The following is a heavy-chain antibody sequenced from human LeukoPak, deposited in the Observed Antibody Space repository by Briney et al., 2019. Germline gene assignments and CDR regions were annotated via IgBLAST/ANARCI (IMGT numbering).Heavy chain of an antibody. J-gene: IGHJ4*02. D-gene: IGHD1-26*01. CDR1: GFTFSGST. CDR2: TRSKANNYAT. CDR3: TTGESMVGSTIHIRWAD. V-gene: IGHV3-73*01. Sequence: GSLRLSCAASGFTFSGSTMHWVRQASGKGLEWVGRTRSKANNYATAYATSVKGRFTLSRDDSKNTAYLQMNSLKTEDTAVYYCTTGESMVGSTIHIRWADWGQGTLVTVSS.